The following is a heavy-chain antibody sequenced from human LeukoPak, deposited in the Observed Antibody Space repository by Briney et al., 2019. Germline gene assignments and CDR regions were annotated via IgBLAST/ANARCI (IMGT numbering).Heavy chain of an antibody. D-gene: IGHD3-3*01. J-gene: IGHJ5*02. CDR1: GYTFTGYY. CDR2: INPNSGGT. Sequence: GASVKVSCKASGYTFTGYYMHWVRQAPGQGLEWMGWINPNSGGTNYAQKFQGRVTMTRDTSISTAYMELSSLRSEDTAVYYCARKYYDSLDWLDPWGQGTLVTVSS. CDR3: ARKYYDSLDWLDP. V-gene: IGHV1-2*02.